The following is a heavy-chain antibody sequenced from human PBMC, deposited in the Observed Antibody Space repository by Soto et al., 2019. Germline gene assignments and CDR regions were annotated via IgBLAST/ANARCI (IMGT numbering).Heavy chain of an antibody. CDR3: ARTDYGDDYFDY. Sequence: SGPTLVNPTETLTLTCTVSGFSLSNARMGVSWTRQPPGKALEWLAHIFSNDEKSYSTSLKSRLTISNDTSKSQVVLTMTNMDPVDTATYYCARTDYGDDYFDYWGQGTLVTVSS. CDR1: GFSLSNARMG. V-gene: IGHV2-26*01. J-gene: IGHJ4*02. D-gene: IGHD4-17*01. CDR2: IFSNDEK.